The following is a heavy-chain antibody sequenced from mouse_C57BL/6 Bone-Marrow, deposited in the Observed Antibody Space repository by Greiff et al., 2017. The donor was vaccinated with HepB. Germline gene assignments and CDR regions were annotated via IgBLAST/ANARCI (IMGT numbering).Heavy chain of an antibody. CDR3: ARMAYYYGWYFDV. Sequence: VKLQQPGAELVKPGASVKMSCKASGYTFTSYWITWVKQRPGQGLEWIGDIYPGSGSTNYNEKFKSKATLTVDTSSSTAYMQLSSLTSEDSAVYYCARMAYYYGWYFDVWGTGTTVTVSS. CDR1: GYTFTSYW. CDR2: IYPGSGST. V-gene: IGHV1-55*01. J-gene: IGHJ1*03. D-gene: IGHD1-1*01.